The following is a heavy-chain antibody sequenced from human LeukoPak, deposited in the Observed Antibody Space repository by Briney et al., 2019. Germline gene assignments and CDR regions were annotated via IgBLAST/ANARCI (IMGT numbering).Heavy chain of an antibody. V-gene: IGHV4-34*01. CDR3: ARYRPVVPAASNWFDP. J-gene: IGHJ5*02. D-gene: IGHD2-2*01. CDR2: INHSGST. CDR1: GGSFRGYY. Sequence: SETLSLTCAVYGGSFRGYYWSWIRQPPGKGLEWIGEINHSGSTNYNPSLKSRVTISVDTSKNQFSLKLSSVTAADTAVYYCARYRPVVPAASNWFDPWGQGTLVTVPS.